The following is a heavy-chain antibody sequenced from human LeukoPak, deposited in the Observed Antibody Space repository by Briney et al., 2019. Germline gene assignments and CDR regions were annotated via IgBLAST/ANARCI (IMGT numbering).Heavy chain of an antibody. J-gene: IGHJ4*02. CDR2: IYHSGST. CDR1: GGSISSSNW. V-gene: IGHV4-4*02. Sequence: SETLSLTCAVSGGSISSSNWWSWVRQPPGKGLEWIGEIYHSGSTNYNPSLKSRVTISVDKSKNQFSLKLSPVTAADTAVYYCARGALGSFFENESFDYWGLGTLVTVSS. D-gene: IGHD3-3*01. CDR3: ARGALGSFFENESFDY.